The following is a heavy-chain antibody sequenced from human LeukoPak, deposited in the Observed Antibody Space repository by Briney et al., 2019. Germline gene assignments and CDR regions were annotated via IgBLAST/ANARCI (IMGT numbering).Heavy chain of an antibody. CDR2: IIPIFGTA. CDR1: GGTFSSYA. Sequence: SVKVSCKASGGTFSSYAISWVRQAPGQGLEWMGGIIPIFGTANYAQKFQGRVTITTDESTSTACMELSSLRSEDTAVYYCASKYYVWGSYRYGFDYRGQGTLVTVSS. D-gene: IGHD3-16*02. J-gene: IGHJ4*02. V-gene: IGHV1-69*05. CDR3: ASKYYVWGSYRYGFDY.